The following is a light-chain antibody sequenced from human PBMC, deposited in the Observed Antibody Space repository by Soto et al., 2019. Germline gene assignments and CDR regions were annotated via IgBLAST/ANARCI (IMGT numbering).Light chain of an antibody. Sequence: EIVLPPSPGTLSLSPGASSTLSGRASQSVRRSYLASSQQKPGQAPRLLIYGASNRATGIPDRFSGSGSGTDFTLTISRLEPEDFAVYYCQKYGRSPLTFGQGTRLEIK. CDR2: GAS. CDR3: QKYGRSPLT. J-gene: IGKJ5*01. CDR1: QSVRRSY. V-gene: IGKV3-20*01.